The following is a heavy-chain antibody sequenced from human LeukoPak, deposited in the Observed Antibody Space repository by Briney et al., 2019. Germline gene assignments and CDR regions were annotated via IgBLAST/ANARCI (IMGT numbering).Heavy chain of an antibody. CDR3: AKCLVRGVMGWFDP. CDR2: IYPGDSDT. D-gene: IGHD3-10*01. J-gene: IGHJ5*02. Sequence: GESLKISCKGSGYSFTNHWIGWVRQMPGKGLEWMGIIYPGDSDTRYSPSFQGQVTISADKSTSTAYLQWSSLKASDTAMYYCAKCLVRGVMGWFDPWGQGTLVTVSS. CDR1: GYSFTNHW. V-gene: IGHV5-51*01.